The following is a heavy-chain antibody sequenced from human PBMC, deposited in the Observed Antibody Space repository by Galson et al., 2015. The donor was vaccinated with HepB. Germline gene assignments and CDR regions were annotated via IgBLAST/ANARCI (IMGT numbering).Heavy chain of an antibody. D-gene: IGHD2-8*01. CDR3: ARPLVLNGRSTPGVGPFHI. J-gene: IGHJ3*02. CDR1: GISISGSQYY. V-gene: IGHV4-39*01. CDR2: IYYGGRT. Sequence: ETLSLTCDVSGISISGSQYYWGWIRQSPKKGLEWIGSIYYGGRTYFSPSFQSRVAMSVDTSKNQLSLTLSSVTAADTAVYHCARPLVLNGRSTPGVGPFHIWGHGTLVTVSA.